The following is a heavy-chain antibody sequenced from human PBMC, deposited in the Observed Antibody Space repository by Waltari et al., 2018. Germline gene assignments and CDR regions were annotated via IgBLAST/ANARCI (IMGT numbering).Heavy chain of an antibody. J-gene: IGHJ6*02. D-gene: IGHD3-3*02. CDR1: VFHFSTYW. Sequence: EVQLVESGGGLVQPGGSLSLSCAASVFHFSTYWLHWVRQAPGEGLVWVSRIISDGSTTNYADSVKGRFTISRDNAKNTLYLQMNSLRAEDTAVYYCTRTLAMDVWGQGTTVTVSS. CDR2: IISDGSTT. CDR3: TRTLAMDV. V-gene: IGHV3-74*01.